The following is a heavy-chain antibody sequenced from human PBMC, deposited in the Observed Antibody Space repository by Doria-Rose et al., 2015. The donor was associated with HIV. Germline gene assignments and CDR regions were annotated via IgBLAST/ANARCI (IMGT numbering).Heavy chain of an antibody. D-gene: IGHD6-13*01. CDR2: SVSDDDS. Sequence: QVQLVQSGPVLVKPTETLTLTCTVSGVSLSSPGMGVSWIRQPPGQALEWLANSVSDDDSSYRTSLKSSLTISRCTSKSQVVLTMTDMDPVDTATYYCARIKSSRWYHKYYFDFWGQGPLVIVSA. CDR1: GVSLSSPGMG. CDR3: ARIKSSRWYHKYYFDF. V-gene: IGHV2-26*01. J-gene: IGHJ4*01.